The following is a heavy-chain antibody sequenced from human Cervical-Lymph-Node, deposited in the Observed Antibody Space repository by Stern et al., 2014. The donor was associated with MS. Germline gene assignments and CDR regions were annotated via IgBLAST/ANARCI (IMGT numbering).Heavy chain of an antibody. D-gene: IGHD3-22*01. CDR1: GYTFTAFF. J-gene: IGHJ4*02. V-gene: IGHV1-2*06. CDR3: AREATRIVVGIDY. Sequence: QVQLVQSGTKMQKPGASVKVSCKASGYTFTAFFIHWVRQVPGQGLEWVGRLNPNSDDPHYAQNFQDKVTLTRDTSIGTAYLELSRVTSADTAVYYCAREATRIVVGIDYWGQGTQVTVSS. CDR2: LNPNSDDP.